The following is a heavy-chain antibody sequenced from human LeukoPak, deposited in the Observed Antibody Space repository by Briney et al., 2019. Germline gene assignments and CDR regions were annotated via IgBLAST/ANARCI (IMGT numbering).Heavy chain of an antibody. V-gene: IGHV3-53*01. D-gene: IGHD2/OR15-2a*01. CDR2: IYSGGST. CDR1: GFTVSSNY. Sequence: GGSLRLSCAASGFTVSSNYMSSVRQAPGKGLEWVSVIYSGGSTYYADAEKGRFTISRDNSKNTLYLQMNSLRAEDTAVYYCARDLWTNYYYYYMDVWGKGTTVTVSS. J-gene: IGHJ6*03. CDR3: ARDLWTNYYYYYMDV.